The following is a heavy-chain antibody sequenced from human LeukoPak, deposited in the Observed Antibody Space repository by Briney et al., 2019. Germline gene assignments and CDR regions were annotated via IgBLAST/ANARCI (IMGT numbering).Heavy chain of an antibody. V-gene: IGHV4-34*01. J-gene: IGHJ4*02. CDR2: INHSGST. D-gene: IGHD4-17*01. Sequence: NPSETLSLTCAVYGGSFSGYYWSWIRQPPGKGLEWIGEINHSGSTNYNPSLKSRVTISVDTSKNQFSLKLSSVTAADTAVYYCARDYGDSSYWGQGTLVTVSS. CDR1: GGSFSGYY. CDR3: ARDYGDSSY.